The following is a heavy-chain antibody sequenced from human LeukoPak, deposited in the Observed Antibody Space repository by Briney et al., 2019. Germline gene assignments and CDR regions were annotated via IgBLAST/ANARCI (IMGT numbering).Heavy chain of an antibody. CDR3: ATQNNVKYSYYFDY. CDR2: ISYDGSNK. D-gene: IGHD2-15*01. Sequence: GRSLRLSCAASGFSFSSYGMHWVRQAPGKGLEWVAVISYDGSNKFYADSVKGRFTISRDNSKNTLYLQINSLRAEDTAVYYCATQNNVKYSYYFDYWGQGTLVTVSS. CDR1: GFSFSSYG. V-gene: IGHV3-30*03. J-gene: IGHJ4*02.